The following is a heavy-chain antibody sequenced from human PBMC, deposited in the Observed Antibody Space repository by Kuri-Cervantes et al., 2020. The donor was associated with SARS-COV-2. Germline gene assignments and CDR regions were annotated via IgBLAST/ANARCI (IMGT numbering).Heavy chain of an antibody. J-gene: IGHJ5*02. V-gene: IGHV4-39*07. CDR2: IYYSGST. D-gene: IGHD6-13*01. CDR1: GGSISSSSYY. CDR3: ARGGYSSSWYGLYNWFDP. Sequence: SETLSLTCTVSGGSISSSSYYWGWIRQPPGKGLEWIGSIYYSGSTYYNPSPKSRVTISVDTSKNQFSLKLSSVTAADTAVYYCARGGYSSSWYGLYNWFDPWGQGTLVTVSS.